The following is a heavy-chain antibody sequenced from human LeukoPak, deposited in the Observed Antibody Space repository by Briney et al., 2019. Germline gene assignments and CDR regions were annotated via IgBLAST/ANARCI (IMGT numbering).Heavy chain of an antibody. Sequence: PSETLSLTCAVSGGSISSSNWWSWIRQPPGKGLEWIGEIYHSGSTNYNPSLKSRVTISVDKSKNQFSLKLSSVTAADTAVYYCASSTSADYDYVWGSYRQFDYWGQGTLVTVSS. CDR1: GGSISSSNW. CDR3: ASSTSADYDYVWGSYRQFDY. D-gene: IGHD3-16*02. CDR2: IYHSGST. J-gene: IGHJ4*02. V-gene: IGHV4-4*02.